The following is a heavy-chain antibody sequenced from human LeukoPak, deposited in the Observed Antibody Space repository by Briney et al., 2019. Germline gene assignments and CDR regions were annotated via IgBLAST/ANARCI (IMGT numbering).Heavy chain of an antibody. V-gene: IGHV4-34*01. CDR1: GGSFSGYY. Sequence: SETLSLTCAVYGGSFSGYYWSWIRQPPGKGLEWLGEINHSGSTNYNPSLKSRVTISVDTSKNQFSLKLSSVTAADTAVYYCARGRRIAAAGRNWFDPWGQGTLVTVSS. CDR3: ARGRRIAAAGRNWFDP. J-gene: IGHJ5*02. D-gene: IGHD6-13*01. CDR2: INHSGST.